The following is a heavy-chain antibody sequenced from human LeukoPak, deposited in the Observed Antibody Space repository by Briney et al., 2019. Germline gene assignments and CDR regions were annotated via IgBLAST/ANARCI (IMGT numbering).Heavy chain of an antibody. CDR2: VSGSGETI. V-gene: IGHV3-23*01. J-gene: IGHJ4*02. Sequence: PGGSLRLSCAASGFTFSTYAMSWVRQAPGKGLEWVSTVSGSGETIYYGDSVKGRFTISRDNSKNTLYLQMTNLRPADATLYYCAKDSSFAGTGGGFDYWGQGTLVTVSS. D-gene: IGHD3-16*01. CDR3: AKDSSFAGTGGGFDY. CDR1: GFTFSTYA.